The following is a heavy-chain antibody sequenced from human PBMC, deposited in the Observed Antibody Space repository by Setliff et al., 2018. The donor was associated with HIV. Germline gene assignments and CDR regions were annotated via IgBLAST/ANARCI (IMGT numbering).Heavy chain of an antibody. CDR1: GGSFSGYY. Sequence: KTSETLSLACAVHGGSFSGYYWSWIRQPPGKGLEWIGEINHSGSTNYNPSLKSRVTISVDTSKNQFSLKLSSVTAADTAVYYCARDRYTWNYGKNYMDVWGKGTTVTVSS. J-gene: IGHJ6*03. D-gene: IGHD1-7*01. V-gene: IGHV4-34*01. CDR3: ARDRYTWNYGKNYMDV. CDR2: INHSGST.